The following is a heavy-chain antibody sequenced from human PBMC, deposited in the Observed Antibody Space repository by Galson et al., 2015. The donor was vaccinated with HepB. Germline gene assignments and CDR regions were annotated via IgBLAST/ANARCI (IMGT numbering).Heavy chain of an antibody. CDR2: ISASGDDT. Sequence: SLRLSCAASGFAFSNYVMSWVRQAPGKGLEWVSTISASGDDTSYADPVKGRFTISRDNSKNTLNVQMNSLRADDTAVYYCAAGYYYGDLGRDWGQGTLVIVSS. V-gene: IGHV3-23*01. D-gene: IGHD3-22*01. CDR3: AAGYYYGDLGRD. CDR1: GFAFSNYV. J-gene: IGHJ4*02.